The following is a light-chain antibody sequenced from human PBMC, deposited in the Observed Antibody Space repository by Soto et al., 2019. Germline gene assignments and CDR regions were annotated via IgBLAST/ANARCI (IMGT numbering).Light chain of an antibody. CDR2: GAS. V-gene: IGKV3-15*01. Sequence: EVVMTQSPATLSASPGERVTLSCRASQSINAHLAWYQQKPGQAPRLLIHGASTRATGIPARFSGSGFGTDFIMTIRQLQSADFAVYYCPSYKTWFWTFGQRIKVGIQ. CDR1: QSINAH. CDR3: PSYKTWFWT. J-gene: IGKJ1*01.